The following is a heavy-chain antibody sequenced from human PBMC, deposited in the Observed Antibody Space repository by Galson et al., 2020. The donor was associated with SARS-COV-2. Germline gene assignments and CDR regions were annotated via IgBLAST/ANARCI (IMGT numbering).Heavy chain of an antibody. J-gene: IGHJ6*02. V-gene: IGHV1-8*01. CDR1: GYTFTSYD. Sequence: RLEASVKVSCKASGYTFTSYDINWVRQATGQGLEWMGWMNPNSGNTGYAQKFQGRVTMTRNTSISTAYMELSSLRSEDTAVYYCARPPSRQKLFPVRGGFFVSTSYYGMDVWGQGTTVTVSS. D-gene: IGHD3-3*01. CDR3: ARPPSRQKLFPVRGGFFVSTSYYGMDV. CDR2: MNPNSGNT.